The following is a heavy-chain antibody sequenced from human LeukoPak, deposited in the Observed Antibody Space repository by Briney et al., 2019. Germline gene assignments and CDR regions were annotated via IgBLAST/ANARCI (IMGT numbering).Heavy chain of an antibody. Sequence: PSETLSLTCTVSGGSISSGDYYWSWIRQPPGKGLEWIGYIYYSGSTYYIPSLKSRVTISVDTSKNQFSLKLSSVTAADTAVYYCARELAGALFDYWGQGTLVTVSS. J-gene: IGHJ4*02. CDR3: ARELAGALFDY. CDR2: IYYSGST. CDR1: GGSISSGDYY. V-gene: IGHV4-30-4*08.